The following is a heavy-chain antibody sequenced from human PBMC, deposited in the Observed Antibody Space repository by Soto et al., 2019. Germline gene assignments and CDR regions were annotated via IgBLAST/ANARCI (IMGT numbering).Heavy chain of an antibody. CDR3: PRGGTPIDY. D-gene: IGHD3-16*01. CDR1: GYTFTNFG. V-gene: IGHV1-18*01. J-gene: IGHJ4*02. CDR2: VSAYNGNT. Sequence: QVQRVQSGAEVKKPGASVKVSCKASGYTFTNFGISWVRQAPGQGLEWMGWVSAYNGNTTDAQNFQGRVTMTTDTSTSTAYMELRSLRSDDTAVYYCPRGGTPIDYWGQGTLVTVSS.